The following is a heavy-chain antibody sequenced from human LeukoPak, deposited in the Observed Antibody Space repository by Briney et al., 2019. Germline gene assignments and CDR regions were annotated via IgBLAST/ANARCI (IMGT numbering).Heavy chain of an antibody. Sequence: SVKVSCKASGGTFSSYAISWVRQAPGQGLEWMGGIIPIFGTANYAQKFQGRVTITADESTGTAYMELSSLRSEDTAVYYCARSRIAAAGTPYYYGMDVWGKGTTVTVSS. D-gene: IGHD6-13*01. CDR1: GGTFSSYA. V-gene: IGHV1-69*01. CDR3: ARSRIAAAGTPYYYGMDV. CDR2: IIPIFGTA. J-gene: IGHJ6*04.